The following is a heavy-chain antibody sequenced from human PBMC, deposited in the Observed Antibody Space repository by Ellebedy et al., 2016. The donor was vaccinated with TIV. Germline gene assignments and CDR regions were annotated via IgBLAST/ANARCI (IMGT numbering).Heavy chain of an antibody. CDR1: GGSISSYY. CDR3: ARSDYVWGSSFDY. CDR2: IYYSGST. Sequence: SETLSLXXTVSGGSISSYYWSWIRQPPGKGLEWIGYIYYSGSTNYNPSLKSQVTISVDTSKNQFSLKLSSVTAADTAVYYCARSDYVWGSSFDYWGQGTLVTVSS. J-gene: IGHJ4*02. V-gene: IGHV4-59*13. D-gene: IGHD3-16*01.